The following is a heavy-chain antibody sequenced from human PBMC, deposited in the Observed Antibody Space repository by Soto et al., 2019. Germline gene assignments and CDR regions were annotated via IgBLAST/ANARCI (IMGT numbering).Heavy chain of an antibody. CDR2: IYYSGST. V-gene: IGHV4-59*12. CDR1: GGSISGYY. Sequence: SETLSLTCTVSGGSISGYYWNWIRQPPGKGLEWIGHIYYSGSTYYNSSLKSRVTISLDTSKNQFSLKLSSVTAADTAVYYCARDLQYSRLFYGMDVWGQGTTVTVSS. CDR3: ARDLQYSRLFYGMDV. D-gene: IGHD6-13*01. J-gene: IGHJ6*02.